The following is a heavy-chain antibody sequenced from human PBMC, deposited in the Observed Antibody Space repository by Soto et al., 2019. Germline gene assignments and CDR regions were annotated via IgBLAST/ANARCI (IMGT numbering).Heavy chain of an antibody. V-gene: IGHV1-18*01. CDR3: ARVRDIVVVVAANNWFDP. Sequence: ASVKVSCKASGYTFTSYGIRWVRQAPGQGLEWMGWISAYNGNTNYAQKLQGRVTMTTDTSTSTAYMELRSLRSDDTAVYYCARVRDIVVVVAANNWFDPWGQGTLVTVSS. D-gene: IGHD2-15*01. CDR1: GYTFTSYG. CDR2: ISAYNGNT. J-gene: IGHJ5*02.